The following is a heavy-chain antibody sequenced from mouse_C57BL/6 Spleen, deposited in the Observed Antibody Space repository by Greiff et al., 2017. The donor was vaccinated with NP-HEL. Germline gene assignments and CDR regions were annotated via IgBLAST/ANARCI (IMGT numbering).Heavy chain of an antibody. CDR3: ARRDYGYGAGFAY. J-gene: IGHJ3*01. D-gene: IGHD2-2*01. CDR2: IDPSDSYT. CDR1: GYTFTSYW. V-gene: IGHV1-50*01. Sequence: QVQLQQPGAELVKPGASVKLSCKASGYTFTSYWMQWVKQRPGQGLEWIGEIDPSDSYTNYNQKFKGKATLTVDTSSSTAYMQLSSLTSEDSAVYYCARRDYGYGAGFAYWGQGTLVTVSA.